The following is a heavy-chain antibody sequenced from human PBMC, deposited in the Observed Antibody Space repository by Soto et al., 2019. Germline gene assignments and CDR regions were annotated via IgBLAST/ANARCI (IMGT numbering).Heavy chain of an antibody. CDR1: GFTFNTYA. D-gene: IGHD7-27*01. V-gene: IGHV3-23*01. J-gene: IGHJ4*02. Sequence: EVQLLESGGGLVQPGGSLRLSCTASGFTFNTYAISWVLQAPGKGLEWVSGISGSGFSTYYADSVNCRFTISRDNFQNTPVSEKDLPRTQDTAQYYCVEDWPCYTNWVHLDYWGQGALVTVSS. CDR3: VEDWPCYTNWVHLDY. CDR2: ISGSGFST.